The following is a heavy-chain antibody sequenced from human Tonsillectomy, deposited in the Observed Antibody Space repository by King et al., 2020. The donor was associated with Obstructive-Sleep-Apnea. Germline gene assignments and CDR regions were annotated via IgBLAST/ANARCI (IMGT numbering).Heavy chain of an antibody. CDR3: ANVDTAMSYYYYGMDV. D-gene: IGHD5-18*01. J-gene: IGHJ6*02. V-gene: IGHV3-30*18. CDR1: GFTFSSYG. CDR2: ISYDGSNK. Sequence: VQLVESGGGVVQPGRSLRLSCAASGFTFSSYGMHWVRQAPGKGLEWVAVISYDGSNKYYADSVKGRFTISRDNSKNTLYLQMNRLRAEDTAVYYCANVDTAMSYYYYGMDVWGQGTTVTVSS.